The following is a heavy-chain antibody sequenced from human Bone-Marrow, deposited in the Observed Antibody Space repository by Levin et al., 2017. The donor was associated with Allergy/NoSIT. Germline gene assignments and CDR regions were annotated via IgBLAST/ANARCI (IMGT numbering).Heavy chain of an antibody. D-gene: IGHD2-2*01. CDR1: GGSFSGYY. CDR2: ISHSGST. CDR3: ARGPAYCTSTSCYGEVNWFDP. V-gene: IGHV4-34*01. Sequence: GSLRLSCAVYGGSFSGYYWSWIRQPPGKGLEWIGEISHSGSTSYNPSLKSRVTISVDTSRNQFSLNLKSVTAADTAVYFCARGPAYCTSTSCYGEVNWFDPWGQGTVVTVSS. J-gene: IGHJ5*02.